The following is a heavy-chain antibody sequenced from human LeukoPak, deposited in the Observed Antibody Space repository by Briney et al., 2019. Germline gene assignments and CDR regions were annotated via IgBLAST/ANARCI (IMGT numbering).Heavy chain of an antibody. J-gene: IGHJ6*03. Sequence: HPGGSLRLSCAASGFTFSNFGMHWVRQAPGKGLEWVAFIRFDGTSKFYADSVKGRFTISRDNSQNTVSLQVNNLRTEDTALYYCAKPSLSDPSGHYYYMDVWGKGTTVTVSS. CDR3: AKPSLSDPSGHYYYMDV. CDR2: IRFDGTSK. CDR1: GFTFSNFG. V-gene: IGHV3-30*02. D-gene: IGHD3-3*01.